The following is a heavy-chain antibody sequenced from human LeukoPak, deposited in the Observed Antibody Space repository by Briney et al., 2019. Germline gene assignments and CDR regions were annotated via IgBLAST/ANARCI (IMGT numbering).Heavy chain of an antibody. Sequence: SETLSLTCTVSGGSLSSYYWSWIRQPPRKGLEWIGYIYYSGSTNYNPSLKSRVTISVDTSKNQFSLNLSSVTAADTAVYYCARAYDSSGYDVGYWGQGTLVTVSS. J-gene: IGHJ4*02. V-gene: IGHV4-59*01. D-gene: IGHD3-22*01. CDR1: GGSLSSYY. CDR3: ARAYDSSGYDVGY. CDR2: IYYSGST.